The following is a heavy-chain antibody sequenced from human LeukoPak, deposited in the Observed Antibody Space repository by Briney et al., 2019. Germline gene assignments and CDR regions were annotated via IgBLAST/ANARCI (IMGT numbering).Heavy chain of an antibody. CDR3: ARLSQGGFYDSSGSYSLLDY. CDR2: INHSGST. CDR1: GGSFSGYY. Sequence: SETLSLTCAVYGGSFSGYYWSWIRQPPGKGLERIGKINHSGSTNYNPSLKSRVTISVDTSKNQFSLKLSSVTAADTAVYYCARLSQGGFYDSSGSYSLLDYWGQGTLVTVSS. D-gene: IGHD3-22*01. V-gene: IGHV4-34*01. J-gene: IGHJ4*02.